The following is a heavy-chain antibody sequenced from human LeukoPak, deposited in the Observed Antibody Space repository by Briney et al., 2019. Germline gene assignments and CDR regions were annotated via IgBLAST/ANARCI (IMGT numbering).Heavy chain of an antibody. J-gene: IGHJ4*02. Sequence: GGSLRLSCAASGFTFSSYGMHWVRQAPGKGLEWVAFIRYDGSNKYNADSVKGRVTISRDNSKNTLYLQMNSLRAEDTAVYNCAKDYWEYQLQPYYFDSWGQGTLVTVSS. CDR3: AKDYWEYQLQPYYFDS. D-gene: IGHD2-2*01. CDR1: GFTFSSYG. CDR2: IRYDGSNK. V-gene: IGHV3-30*02.